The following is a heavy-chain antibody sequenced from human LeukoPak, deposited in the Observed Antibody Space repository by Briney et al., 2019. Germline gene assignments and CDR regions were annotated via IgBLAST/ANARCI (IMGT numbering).Heavy chain of an antibody. CDR3: ARDQGSNLFDY. Sequence: GGSLRLSCAASGFTFSSYEMNWVRQAPGKGLEWVSYISSSGSTIYYADSVKGRFTISRDNAKNSLYLQMNSLRAEDTAVYYCARDQGSNLFDYWGQGTLVTVSS. V-gene: IGHV3-48*03. CDR1: GFTFSSYE. D-gene: IGHD3-10*01. CDR2: ISSSGSTI. J-gene: IGHJ4*02.